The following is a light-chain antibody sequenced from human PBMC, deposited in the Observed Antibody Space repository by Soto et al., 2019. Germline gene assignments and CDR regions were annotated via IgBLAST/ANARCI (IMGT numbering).Light chain of an antibody. CDR3: CSYAGSRTFV. J-gene: IGLJ2*01. V-gene: IGLV2-23*01. Sequence: QSVLTQPASVSGSPEQSITISCTGTSSDVGAYNLVSWYQQHPGKAPRLIIYEGSKRPSGISHRFSGSKSDNTASLTISGLRAEVEAHYHCCSYAGSRTFVFGGGPQLTVL. CDR2: EGS. CDR1: SSDVGAYNL.